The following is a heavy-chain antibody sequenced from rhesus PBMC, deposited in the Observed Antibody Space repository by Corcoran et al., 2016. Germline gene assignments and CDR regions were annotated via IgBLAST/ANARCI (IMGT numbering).Heavy chain of an antibody. J-gene: IGHJ4*01. CDR2: IYPGDSDT. Sequence: EVQLVQSGAEVKRPGESLRISCKTSGYSFTSSWISWVRQMPGKGRELMGSIYPGDSDTRYTPSFQGHVTIAADKSISTTYLQWSSLKASDTATYYCARKGNFDYWGQGVLVTVSS. D-gene: IGHD5-42*01. CDR3: ARKGNFDY. CDR1: GYSFTSSW. V-gene: IGHV5S1*01.